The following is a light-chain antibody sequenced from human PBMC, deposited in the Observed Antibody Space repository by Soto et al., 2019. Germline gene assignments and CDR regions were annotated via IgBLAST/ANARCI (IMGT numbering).Light chain of an antibody. CDR1: RSDVGGYNY. V-gene: IGLV2-14*01. CDR3: FSHSTRRARI. Sequence: QSVLTQPASLNGSPGQSITISCTGTRSDVGGYNYVSWYKQRPGKAPKLVIYDVSHRPSGVSNRFFGSKSGNTASLIISGLQAEDEADYYRFSHSTRRARIFGGGTKVTVL. J-gene: IGLJ2*01. CDR2: DVS.